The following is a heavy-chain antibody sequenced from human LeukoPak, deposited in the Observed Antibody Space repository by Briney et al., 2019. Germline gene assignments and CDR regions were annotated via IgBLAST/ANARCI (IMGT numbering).Heavy chain of an antibody. CDR3: AKDDPHRRFDN. CDR1: GYVFASHW. Sequence: GASVEVSCKASGYVFASHWLHWVRQAPGQGLEWVGYIKPDSDATDLAQRFQGRVTLTRDTSISTAYLELNGLTADDTAVYFCAKDDPHRRFDNWGQGTLVTVSS. V-gene: IGHV1-2*02. D-gene: IGHD1-14*01. CDR2: IKPDSDAT. J-gene: IGHJ4*02.